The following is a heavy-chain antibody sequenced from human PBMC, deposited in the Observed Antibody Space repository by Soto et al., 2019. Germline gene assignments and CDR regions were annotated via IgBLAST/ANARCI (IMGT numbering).Heavy chain of an antibody. CDR1: GYTFTSYG. J-gene: IGHJ6*02. D-gene: IGHD2-2*01. V-gene: IGHV1-18*01. Sequence: ASVKVSCKASGYTFTSYGISWVRQAPGQGLEWMGWISANNGTTNYAQKFQGRVTITADESTSTAYMELSSLRSEDTAVYYCASKIVVVPAAILDYYGMDVWGQGTTVTVSS. CDR3: ASKIVVVPAAILDYYGMDV. CDR2: ISANNGTT.